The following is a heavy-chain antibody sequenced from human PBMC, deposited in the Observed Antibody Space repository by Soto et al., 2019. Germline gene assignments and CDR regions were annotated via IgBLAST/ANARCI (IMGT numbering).Heavy chain of an antibody. V-gene: IGHV1-69*13. CDR3: ARDRIAARPSWFDP. D-gene: IGHD6-6*01. J-gene: IGHJ5*02. Sequence: ASVKVSCKASGGTFSRYAISWVRQAPGQGLEWMGGIIPIFGTANYAQKFQGRVTITADESTSTAYMELSSLRSEDTAVYYCARDRIAARPSWFDPWGQGTLVTVSS. CDR2: IIPIFGTA. CDR1: GGTFSRYA.